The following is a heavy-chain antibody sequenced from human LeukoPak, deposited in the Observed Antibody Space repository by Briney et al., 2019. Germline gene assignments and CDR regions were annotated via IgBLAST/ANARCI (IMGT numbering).Heavy chain of an antibody. CDR2: ISYSAYT. V-gene: IGHV4-59*01. D-gene: IGHD6-13*01. Sequence: SETLSLTCTVSGASISAYYWSWVRQPPGKGLEWIGYISYSAYTNYNPSLKSRVTISLDTSKNQFSLKLNSVTAADTAVYYCARTIPKIAAADPYYFDYWGQGTLVTVSS. CDR3: ARTIPKIAAADPYYFDY. CDR1: GASISAYY. J-gene: IGHJ4*02.